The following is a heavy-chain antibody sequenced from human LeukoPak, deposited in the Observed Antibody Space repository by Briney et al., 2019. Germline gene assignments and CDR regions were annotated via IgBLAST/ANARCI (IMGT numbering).Heavy chain of an antibody. CDR3: ARGGDIGYCTNGVCYEDTKYYFDY. J-gene: IGHJ4*02. Sequence: GGSLRLSCAASGFIFNSHAMNWVRQAPGKGLEWVSVISGSGGITYYADSVKGRFTVSRDNSKNTLFLQMNSLRAEDTAVYYCARGGDIGYCTNGVCYEDTKYYFDYWGQGTLVTVSS. CDR1: GFIFNSHA. V-gene: IGHV3-23*01. CDR2: ISGSGGIT. D-gene: IGHD2-8*01.